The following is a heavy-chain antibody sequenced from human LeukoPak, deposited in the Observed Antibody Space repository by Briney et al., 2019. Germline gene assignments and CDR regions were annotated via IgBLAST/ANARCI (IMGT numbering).Heavy chain of an antibody. V-gene: IGHV1-18*01. CDR1: GYTFTNYG. CDR3: ARSKGGGYGDHYLSPN. D-gene: IGHD4-17*01. Sequence: GASVKVSCKASGYTFTNYGISWVRQAPGQGLEWMGWISAYNGNTNYAQNLQGRVTVTTDTSTSTVYMELRSLRSDDTAVYYCARSKGGGYGDHYLSPNWGQGTLVTVSS. J-gene: IGHJ4*02. CDR2: ISAYNGNT.